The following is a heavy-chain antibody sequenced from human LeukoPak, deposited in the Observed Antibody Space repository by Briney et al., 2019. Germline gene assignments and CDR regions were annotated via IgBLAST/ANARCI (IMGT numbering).Heavy chain of an antibody. CDR3: ARDRVTMVRGVNYYFDY. CDR2: IKKDGSEK. Sequence: GGSLRLSCAVSGFTFSSYWTSWVRQAPEKGLGWVANIKKDGSEKYYVDSVKGRFTISRDNAKNSLYLQMNSMRAEDTAVYYCARDRVTMVRGVNYYFDYWGQGTLVTVSS. D-gene: IGHD3-10*01. CDR1: GFTFSSYW. V-gene: IGHV3-7*05. J-gene: IGHJ4*02.